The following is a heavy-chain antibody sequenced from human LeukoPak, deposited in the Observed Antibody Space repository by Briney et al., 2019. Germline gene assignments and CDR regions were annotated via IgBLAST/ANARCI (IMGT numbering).Heavy chain of an antibody. J-gene: IGHJ4*02. D-gene: IGHD3-22*01. Sequence: GGSLRLSCAASGFTFSSYSMNWVRQAPGKGLEWVSSISSSSSYIYYADSVKGRFTISRDNAKNSLYLQMNSLRAEDTAVYYCARSATKYYCDSSGYGFDYWGQGTLVTVPS. CDR2: ISSSSSYI. CDR1: GFTFSSYS. CDR3: ARSATKYYCDSSGYGFDY. V-gene: IGHV3-21*01.